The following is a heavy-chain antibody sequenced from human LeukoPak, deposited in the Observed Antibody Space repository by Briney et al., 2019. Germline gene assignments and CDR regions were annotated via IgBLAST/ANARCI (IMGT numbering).Heavy chain of an antibody. CDR1: GFTFSDYY. Sequence: PGGPLRLSCAASGFTFSDYYMSWIRQAPGKGLEWVSYISSSGSTIYYADSVKGRFTISRDNAKNSLYLQMNSLRAEDTAVYYCARVYWRIAVAGWYFDYWGQGTLVTVSS. D-gene: IGHD6-19*01. CDR2: ISSSGSTI. V-gene: IGHV3-11*04. J-gene: IGHJ4*02. CDR3: ARVYWRIAVAGWYFDY.